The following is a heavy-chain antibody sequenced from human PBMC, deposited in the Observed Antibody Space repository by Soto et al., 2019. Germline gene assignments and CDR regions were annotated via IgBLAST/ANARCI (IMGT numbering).Heavy chain of an antibody. J-gene: IGHJ6*03. CDR2: ISSSSSYI. V-gene: IGHV3-21*01. D-gene: IGHD3-10*01. CDR3: ARVPGGSWGFGEPYYYYYYMDV. CDR1: GFTFSSYS. Sequence: GGSLRLSCAASGFTFSSYSMNWVRQAPGKGLEWVSSISSSSSYIYYADSVKGRFTISRDNAKNSLYLQMNSLRAEDTAVYYCARVPGGSWGFGEPYYYYYYMDVWGKGTTVTVSS.